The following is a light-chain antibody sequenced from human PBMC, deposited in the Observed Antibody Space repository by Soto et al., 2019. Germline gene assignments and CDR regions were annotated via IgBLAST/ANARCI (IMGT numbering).Light chain of an antibody. Sequence: EIVLTQSPGTLSLSPGERATLSCRSSQTVSSRYLAWYQQKPGQVPRLLFYGASTRATGVPARFSGSGSGTEFTLTISSPQSEDFAVYYCQQYNNWPPTFGQGTRLEIK. CDR3: QQYNNWPPT. CDR1: QTVSSRY. V-gene: IGKV3-15*01. CDR2: GAS. J-gene: IGKJ5*01.